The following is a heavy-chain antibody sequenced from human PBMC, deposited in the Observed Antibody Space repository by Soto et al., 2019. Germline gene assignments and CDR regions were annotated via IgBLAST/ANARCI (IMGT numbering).Heavy chain of an antibody. Sequence: PGESLKISCKTSGYSFISYWVAWVRQLPGKGLEWMGTFYPGDSTSTYSPSFQGQATISVDKSISTAYLQLSSLKASDTAMYYCARIIGYCRNNDCSWTFDIWGQGTMVTVSS. CDR2: FYPGDSTS. CDR1: GYSFISYW. CDR3: ARIIGYCRNNDCSWTFDI. J-gene: IGHJ3*02. D-gene: IGHD2-15*01. V-gene: IGHV5-51*01.